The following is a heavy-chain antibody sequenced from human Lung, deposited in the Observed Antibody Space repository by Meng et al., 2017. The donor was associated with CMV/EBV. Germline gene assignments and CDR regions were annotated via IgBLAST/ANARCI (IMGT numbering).Heavy chain of an antibody. J-gene: IGHJ6*02. D-gene: IGHD3-22*01. CDR3: AKGHDSSWRIMDV. CDR1: GFTFDNHA. V-gene: IGHV3-43D*03. Sequence: GESLKISCAASGFTFDNHAMHWVRQAPGKGLEWVSLISWDGGSTSYADSVKGRFTISRDNSKNSLFLQMNSLRPEDSALYYCAKGHDSSWRIMDVWGQGTXVTVSS. CDR2: ISWDGGST.